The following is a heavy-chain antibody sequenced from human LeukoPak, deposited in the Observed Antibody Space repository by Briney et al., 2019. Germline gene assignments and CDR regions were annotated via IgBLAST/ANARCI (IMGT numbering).Heavy chain of an antibody. CDR3: ATDVSRDNWSANWFDP. V-gene: IGHV1-24*01. CDR1: GYTLTELS. CDR2: FDPEDGET. D-gene: IGHD1-20*01. J-gene: IGHJ5*02. Sequence: GASVKVSCKVSGYTLTELSMHWVRQAPGKGLEWMGGFDPEDGETIYAQKFQGRVTMTEDTSTDTAYMELSSLRSEDTAVYYCATDVSRDNWSANWFDPWGQGTLVTVSS.